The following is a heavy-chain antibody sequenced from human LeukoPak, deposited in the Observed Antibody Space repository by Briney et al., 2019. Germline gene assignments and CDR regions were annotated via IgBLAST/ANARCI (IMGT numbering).Heavy chain of an antibody. CDR3: AKDLLWFGELVPPIFDY. V-gene: IGHV3-48*04. Sequence: GGSLRLSCAASGFTFSSYGMSWVRQAPGKGLEWVSYISSSGSTIYYADSVKGRFTISRDNAKNSLYMQMNSLRAEDTAVYYCAKDLLWFGELVPPIFDYWGQGTLVTVSS. J-gene: IGHJ4*02. CDR1: GFTFSSYG. D-gene: IGHD3-10*01. CDR2: ISSSGSTI.